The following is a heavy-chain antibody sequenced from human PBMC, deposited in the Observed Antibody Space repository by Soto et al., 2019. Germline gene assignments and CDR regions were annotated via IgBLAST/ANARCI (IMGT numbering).Heavy chain of an antibody. CDR3: ARVYSGSYSDY. Sequence: QVQLQESGPGLVKPSGTLSLTCAVSGGSIRSNNWWSWVRQPPGKGLEWIGEIFHSGSTHYNPSLKTRVTTSVDKSKNQFSLKLSSVTAADTAVYYCARVYSGSYSDYWGQGTLVTVSS. V-gene: IGHV4-4*02. CDR2: IFHSGST. D-gene: IGHD1-26*01. CDR1: GGSIRSNNW. J-gene: IGHJ4*02.